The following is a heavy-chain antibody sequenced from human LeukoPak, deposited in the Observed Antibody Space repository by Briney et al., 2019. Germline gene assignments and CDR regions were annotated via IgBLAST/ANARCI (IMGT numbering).Heavy chain of an antibody. CDR1: GGSISTNY. CDR3: ARDSWAGNDAFDI. D-gene: IGHD2-15*01. Sequence: SETLSLTCTVSGGSISTNYWSWIRQPAGKGLEWIGYIYYSGSTNYNPSLKSRVTISVDTSKNQFSLKLSSVTAADTAVYYCARDSWAGNDAFDIWGQGTMVTVSS. CDR2: IYYSGST. J-gene: IGHJ3*02. V-gene: IGHV4-59*01.